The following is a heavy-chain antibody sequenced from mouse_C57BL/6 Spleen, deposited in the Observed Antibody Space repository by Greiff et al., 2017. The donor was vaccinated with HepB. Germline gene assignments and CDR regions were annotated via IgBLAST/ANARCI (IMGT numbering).Heavy chain of an antibody. D-gene: IGHD1-1*01. CDR3: ATSYGSSRWYFDV. V-gene: IGHV2-5*01. CDR1: GFSLTSYG. J-gene: IGHJ1*03. CDR2: IWRGGST. Sequence: QVQLQQSGPGLVQPSQSLSITCTVSGFSLTSYGVHWVRQSPGKGLEWLGVIWRGGSTDYNAAFMSRLSITKDNSKSQVFFKMNSLQADDTAKYYCATSYGSSRWYFDVWGTGTTVTVSS.